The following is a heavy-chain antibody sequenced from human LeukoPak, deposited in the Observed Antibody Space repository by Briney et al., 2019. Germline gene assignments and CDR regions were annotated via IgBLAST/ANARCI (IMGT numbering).Heavy chain of an antibody. CDR2: IYYSGST. CDR3: ARSEIWLLYKGDAFDI. CDR1: GGSISSSSYY. J-gene: IGHJ3*02. V-gene: IGHV4-39*01. D-gene: IGHD3/OR15-3a*01. Sequence: SETLSLTCTVSGGSISSSSYYWGWIRQPPGKGLEWIGGIYYSGSTYYNPSLKSRVTISVDTSKNQFSLKLSSVTAADTAVYYCARSEIWLLYKGDAFDIWGQGTMVTVSS.